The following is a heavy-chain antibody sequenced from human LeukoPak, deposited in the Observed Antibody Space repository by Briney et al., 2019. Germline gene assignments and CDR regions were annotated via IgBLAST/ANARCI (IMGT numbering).Heavy chain of an antibody. CDR1: GSTFPSYD. CDR3: ARVDVGANFDY. Sequence: GASVKVSCKASGSTFPSYDISWVRQAPGQGLEWMGWINPNSGGTNYAQKFQGRVTMTRDTSISTAYMELSRLRSDDTAVYYCARVDVGANFDYWGQGTLVTVSS. J-gene: IGHJ4*02. CDR2: INPNSGGT. V-gene: IGHV1-2*02. D-gene: IGHD1-26*01.